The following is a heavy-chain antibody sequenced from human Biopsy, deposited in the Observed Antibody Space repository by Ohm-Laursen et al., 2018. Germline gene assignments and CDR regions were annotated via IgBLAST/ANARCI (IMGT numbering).Heavy chain of an antibody. CDR2: IFFSGDT. D-gene: IGHD3-22*01. J-gene: IGHJ2*01. V-gene: IGHV4-31*03. CDR3: ARAKTQDRSFPDWYFDL. CDR1: GDSIFGGGYY. Sequence: SQTLSLTCIVSGDSIFGGGYYWTWIRQHPEKGLEWLGYIFFSGDTHYNPSLRSRVDISSDMSKNEFYLRLYSVTAADTAVYYCARAKTQDRSFPDWYFDLRGRGTLVTVSS.